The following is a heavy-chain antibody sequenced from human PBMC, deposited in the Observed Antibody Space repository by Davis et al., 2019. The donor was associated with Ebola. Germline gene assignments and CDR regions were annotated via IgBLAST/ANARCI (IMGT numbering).Heavy chain of an antibody. V-gene: IGHV3-23*01. J-gene: IGHJ4*02. D-gene: IGHD3/OR15-3a*01. Sequence: GGSLRLSCAASGFTFSSYAMSWVRQAPGKGLEWVSAISGSGGTTYYADSVKGRFTISRDNSKNTLFLQMSSLRAEDTALYYCAKDLEIREMIFYFDSCGQGTQVTVSA. CDR1: GFTFSSYA. CDR2: ISGSGGTT. CDR3: AKDLEIREMIFYFDS.